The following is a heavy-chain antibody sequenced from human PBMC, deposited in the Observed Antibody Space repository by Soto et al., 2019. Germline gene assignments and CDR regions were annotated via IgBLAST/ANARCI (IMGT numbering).Heavy chain of an antibody. CDR3: ARSSDDILTGYTLDY. V-gene: IGHV4-59*01. Sequence: SETLSLTCTVSGGSISSYYWSWIRQPPGKGLEWIGYIYYSGSTNYNPSLKSRVTISVDTSKNQFSLKLSSVTAADTAVYYCARSSDDILTGYTLDYWGQGTLVTVSS. CDR1: GGSISSYY. D-gene: IGHD3-9*01. J-gene: IGHJ4*02. CDR2: IYYSGST.